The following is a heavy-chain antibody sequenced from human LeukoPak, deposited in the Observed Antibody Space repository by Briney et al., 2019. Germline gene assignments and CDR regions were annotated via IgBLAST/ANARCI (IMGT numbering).Heavy chain of an antibody. D-gene: IGHD5-18*01. CDR1: CYSISSGYY. Sequence: PSETLSLTCTVSCYSISSGYYWGLIRQPPGKGLEWIGEINHSGSTNYNPSLKSRVTISVDTSKNQFSLKLSSVTAADTAVYYCASGQLWLMNWGQGTLVTVSS. V-gene: IGHV4-38-2*02. CDR3: ASGQLWLMN. CDR2: INHSGST. J-gene: IGHJ4*02.